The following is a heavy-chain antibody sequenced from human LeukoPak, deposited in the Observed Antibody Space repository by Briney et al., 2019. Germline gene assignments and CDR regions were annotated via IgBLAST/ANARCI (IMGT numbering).Heavy chain of an antibody. V-gene: IGHV1-18*01. D-gene: IGHD2-2*01. CDR2: ISAYNGNT. CDR1: GYTFTSYG. J-gene: IGHJ3*02. Sequence: ASVKVSCKASGYTFTSYGISWVRQAPGQGLEWMGWISAYNGNTNYAQKLQGRVTMTTDTSTSTAYMELRSLRSDDTAVYYCARDFDIVVVPAAVKTDAFDIWGQGTMVTVPS. CDR3: ARDFDIVVVPAAVKTDAFDI.